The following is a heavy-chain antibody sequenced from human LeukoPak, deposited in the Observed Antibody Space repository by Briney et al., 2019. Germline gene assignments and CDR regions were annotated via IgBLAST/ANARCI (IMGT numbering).Heavy chain of an antibody. D-gene: IGHD5-18*01. CDR3: ARDHPDDTAMVRWFDP. V-gene: IGHV1-69*13. Sequence: SVKVSCKASGGTFISYAISWVRQAPGQGLEWMGGIIPIFGTANYAQKFQGRVTITADESTSTAYMELSSLRSEDTAVYYCARDHPDDTAMVRWFDPWGQGTLVTVSS. CDR2: IIPIFGTA. CDR1: GGTFISYA. J-gene: IGHJ5*02.